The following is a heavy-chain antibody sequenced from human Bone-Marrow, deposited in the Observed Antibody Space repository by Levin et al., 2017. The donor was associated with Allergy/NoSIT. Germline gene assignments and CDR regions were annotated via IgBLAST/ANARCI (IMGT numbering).Heavy chain of an antibody. J-gene: IGHJ4*02. Sequence: LSLTCAASGFTFSSYGMHWVRQAPGKGLEWVAVISYDGSNKYYADSVKGRFTISRDNSKNTLYLQMNSLRAEDTAVYYCAKEPNYYDSSDYWGQGTLVTVSS. V-gene: IGHV3-30*18. CDR2: ISYDGSNK. D-gene: IGHD3-22*01. CDR3: AKEPNYYDSSDY. CDR1: GFTFSSYG.